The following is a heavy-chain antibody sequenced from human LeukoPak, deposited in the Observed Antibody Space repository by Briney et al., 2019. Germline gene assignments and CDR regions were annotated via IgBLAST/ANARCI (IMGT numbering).Heavy chain of an antibody. CDR1: GGSITGSSYY. J-gene: IGHJ4*02. CDR3: ARPENSGTYVYFDY. D-gene: IGHD1-26*01. Sequence: SETLSLTCTVSGGSITGSSYYWGWIRQPPGKGLEWIGSIYYSGSTYYNPSLKSRVTISVDTSKNQFSLKLSSVTAADTAVYYCARPENSGTYVYFDYWGQGTLVTVSS. CDR2: IYYSGST. V-gene: IGHV4-39*01.